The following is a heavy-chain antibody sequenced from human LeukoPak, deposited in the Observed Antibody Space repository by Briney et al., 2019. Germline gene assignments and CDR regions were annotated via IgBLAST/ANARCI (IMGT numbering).Heavy chain of an antibody. J-gene: IGHJ4*02. Sequence: SETLSLTCAVYGGSFSGYYWSWIRQPPGKGLEWIGELNHSGSTNYNPSLKSRVTISVDTSKNQFSLKLSSVTAADTAVYYCAREIVGVRYWGQGTLVTVSS. CDR1: GGSFSGYY. V-gene: IGHV4-34*01. D-gene: IGHD1-26*01. CDR3: AREIVGVRY. CDR2: LNHSGST.